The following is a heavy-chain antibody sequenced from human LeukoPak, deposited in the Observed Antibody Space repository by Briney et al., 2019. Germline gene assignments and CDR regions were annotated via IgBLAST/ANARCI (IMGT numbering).Heavy chain of an antibody. CDR1: GGSISSYY. CDR3: ARNDMVRGVFDY. Sequence: SETLSLTCTVSGGSISSYYWSWIRQPAGKGLEWIGRIYTSGSTNYNPSLKSRVTTSVDTSKNQFSLKLSSVTAADTAVYYCARNDMVRGVFDYWGQGTLVTVSS. D-gene: IGHD3-10*01. CDR2: IYTSGST. J-gene: IGHJ4*02. V-gene: IGHV4-4*07.